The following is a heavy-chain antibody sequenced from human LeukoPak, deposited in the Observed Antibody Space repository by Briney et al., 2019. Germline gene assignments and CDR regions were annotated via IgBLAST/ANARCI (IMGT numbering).Heavy chain of an antibody. V-gene: IGHV3-21*04. CDR3: AKPTSNAGYSSSWSESFDY. D-gene: IGHD6-13*01. CDR2: ISSSSSYI. J-gene: IGHJ4*02. CDR1: GFTFSSYS. Sequence: GGSLRLSCAASGFTFSSYSMNWVRQAPGKGLEWVSSISSSSSYIYYADSVKGRFTISRDNSKNTLYLQMNSLRAEDTAVYYCAKPTSNAGYSSSWSESFDYWGQGTLVTVSS.